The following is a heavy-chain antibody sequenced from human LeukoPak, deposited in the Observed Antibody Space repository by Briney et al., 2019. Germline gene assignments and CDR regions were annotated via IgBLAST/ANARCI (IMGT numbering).Heavy chain of an antibody. CDR2: IYYSGST. J-gene: IGHJ4*02. V-gene: IGHV4-59*12. Sequence: SETLSLTCTVSGGSISNKYWSWIRQPPGKGLEWIGYIYYSGSTNYNPSLKSRVTILVDTSKNQFSLNLSSVTAADTAVYYCARRHYEILSGYPSWGQGILVTVSS. D-gene: IGHD3-9*01. CDR1: GGSISNKY. CDR3: ARRHYEILSGYPS.